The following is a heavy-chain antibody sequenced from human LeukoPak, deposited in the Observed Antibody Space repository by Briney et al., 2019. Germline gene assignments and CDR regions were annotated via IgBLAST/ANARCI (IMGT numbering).Heavy chain of an antibody. CDR2: IVVGSGNT. CDR1: GFTFTSSA. D-gene: IGHD3-22*01. V-gene: IGHV1-58*02. CDR3: AAGQYYYDSSGYSSGDY. J-gene: IGHJ4*02. Sequence: SVKVSCKASGFTFTSSAMLWVRQARGQRLEWIGWIVVGSGNTNYAQKFQERVTITRDMSTSTAYMELSSLRSEDTAVCYCAAGQYYYDSSGYSSGDYWGQGTLVTVSS.